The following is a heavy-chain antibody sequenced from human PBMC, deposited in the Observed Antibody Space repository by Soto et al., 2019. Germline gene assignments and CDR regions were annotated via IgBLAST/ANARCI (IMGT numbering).Heavy chain of an antibody. CDR1: GFTFSSYW. CDR3: ARDSLVATGGFDY. J-gene: IGHJ4*02. D-gene: IGHD5-12*01. Sequence: GGSLRLSCAASGFTFSSYWMSWVRQAPGKGLEWVANIKQDGSEKYYVDSVKGRFTISRDNAKNSLYLQMNSLRAEDTAVYYCARDSLVATGGFDYWGQGTLVTVSS. CDR2: IKQDGSEK. V-gene: IGHV3-7*01.